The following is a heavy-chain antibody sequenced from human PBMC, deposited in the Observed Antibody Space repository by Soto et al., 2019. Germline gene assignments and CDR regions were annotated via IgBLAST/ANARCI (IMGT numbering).Heavy chain of an antibody. D-gene: IGHD3-22*01. CDR1: GFTFSSYG. CDR3: AILAVVITDDAFDI. V-gene: IGHV3-30*03. Sequence: GGSLRLSCAASGFTFSSYGMHWVRQAPGKGLEWVAVISYDGSNKYYADSVKGRFTISRDNSKNTLYLQMNSLRAEDTAVYYCAILAVVITDDAFDIWGQGTMVTVSS. J-gene: IGHJ3*02. CDR2: ISYDGSNK.